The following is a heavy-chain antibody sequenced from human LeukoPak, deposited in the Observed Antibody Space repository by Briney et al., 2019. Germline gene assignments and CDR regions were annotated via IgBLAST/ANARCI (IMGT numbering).Heavy chain of an antibody. CDR1: GYTFTGYY. V-gene: IGHV1-2*02. J-gene: IGHJ4*02. D-gene: IGHD3-9*01. CDR2: INPNSGGT. CDR3: ARVEYYDILTGYYPFDY. Sequence: GASVKVSCKASGYTFTGYYMHWVRQAPGQGLEWMGWINPNSGGTNYAQKFQGRVTMTRDTSISTAYMELSRLRSDDTAVYYCARVEYYDILTGYYPFDYWGQGTLSPSPQ.